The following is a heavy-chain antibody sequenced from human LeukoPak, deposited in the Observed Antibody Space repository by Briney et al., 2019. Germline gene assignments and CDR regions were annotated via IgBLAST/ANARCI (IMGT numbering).Heavy chain of an antibody. CDR3: ARDRPDPHYYGSGGTGFDP. J-gene: IGHJ5*02. CDR2: IPFDGSDE. V-gene: IGHV3-30*02. D-gene: IGHD3-10*01. CDR1: GFRLTTYG. Sequence: GGSLRLSCEVSGFRLTTYGTHWVRQAPGKGLEWVAYIPFDGSDEYYVDSVKGRFSISRDNSKNTLFLQMNSLRPEDTAVYYCARDRPDPHYYGSGGTGFDPWGQGTLVTVSS.